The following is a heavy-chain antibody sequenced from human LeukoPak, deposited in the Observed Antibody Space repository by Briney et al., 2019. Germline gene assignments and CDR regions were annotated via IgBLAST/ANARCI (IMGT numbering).Heavy chain of an antibody. Sequence: GASVKVSCKASGYTFTSYYMHWVRQAPGQGLEWMGIINPSGGSTSYAQKFQGRVTMTRDTSISTAYMELSRLRSDDTAVYYCARAVGGVMGYFDYWGQGTLVTVSS. CDR2: INPSGGST. CDR1: GYTFTSYY. D-gene: IGHD3-16*01. CDR3: ARAVGGVMGYFDY. V-gene: IGHV1-46*01. J-gene: IGHJ4*02.